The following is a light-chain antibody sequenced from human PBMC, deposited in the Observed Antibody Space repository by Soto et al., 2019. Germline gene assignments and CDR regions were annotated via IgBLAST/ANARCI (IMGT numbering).Light chain of an antibody. CDR1: QSVSSN. CDR2: GAS. V-gene: IGKV3-15*01. CDR3: QQYNNWPPWT. J-gene: IGKJ1*01. Sequence: ERVKTPSPATPSVYPRERATPSRRARQSVSSNLAWYQQKPGQAPRLLIYGASTRATGIPARFSGSGSGTEFTLTISSLQSEDFAVYYCQQYNNWPPWTFGQGTKWIS.